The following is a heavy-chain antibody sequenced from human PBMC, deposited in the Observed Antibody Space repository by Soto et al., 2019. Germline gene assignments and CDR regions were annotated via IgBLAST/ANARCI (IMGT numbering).Heavy chain of an antibody. CDR3: AKWGAIALAGHDYFGMDV. CDR1: GFTFSSYA. J-gene: IGHJ6*02. Sequence: EVQLLESGGDLVQPGGSLSLSCAASGFTFSSYAMSWVRQAPGKGLEWVSGIGGGGTDTYYANSVRGRFTISRDNSDNTLYLQMNSLRAEDTAVYYRAKWGAIALAGHDYFGMDVWGQGTTVAVSS. D-gene: IGHD6-19*01. V-gene: IGHV3-23*01. CDR2: IGGGGTDT.